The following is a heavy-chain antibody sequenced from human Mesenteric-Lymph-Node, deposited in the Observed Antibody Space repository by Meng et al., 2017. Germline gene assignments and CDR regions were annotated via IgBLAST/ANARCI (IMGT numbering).Heavy chain of an antibody. CDR3: ARRIAAGNIDY. D-gene: IGHD6-13*01. CDR2: ISERGSRV. V-gene: IGHV3-11*01. Sequence: QVQLVGSGGGLVKPGGSRRVSCAASGFTFSDYYMIWIRQAPGKGLEGVSHISERGSRVFYTDSVQGRFTISRDNAKNSLYLQMNSLRAEDTAVYYCARRIAAGNIDYWGQGTLVTVSS. CDR1: GFTFSDYY. J-gene: IGHJ4*02.